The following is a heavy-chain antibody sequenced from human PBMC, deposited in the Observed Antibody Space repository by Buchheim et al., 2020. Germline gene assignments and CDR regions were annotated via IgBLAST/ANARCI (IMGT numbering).Heavy chain of an antibody. CDR3: ATDYNESSGRGDY. J-gene: IGHJ4*02. CDR1: GFTFSTST. CDR2: ISANSRTI. V-gene: IGHV3-48*02. Sequence: VQLVESGGGVVQPGRSLRLSCESSGFTFSTSTMSWVRQTPAKGLEWVSYISANSRTIYYADSVRGRFTVSRDNARNSLFLDMSSLRDEDSAVYYCATDYNESSGRGDYWGQGTL. D-gene: IGHD4/OR15-4a*01.